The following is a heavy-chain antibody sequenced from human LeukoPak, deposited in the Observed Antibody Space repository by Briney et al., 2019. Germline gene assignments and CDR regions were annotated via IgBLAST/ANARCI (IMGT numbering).Heavy chain of an antibody. V-gene: IGHV3-7*01. J-gene: IGHJ4*02. CDR1: GFTFSSYW. Sequence: GGSLRLSCAASGFTFSSYWMSWVRQAPGKGLEWVANIKQDGSEKYYVDSVKGRFTISRDNAKNSLYLQMNSLRAEDTAVYYCARFSLWFGEFPYFDYWGQGTLVTVSS. CDR3: ARFSLWFGEFPYFDY. CDR2: IKQDGSEK. D-gene: IGHD3-10*01.